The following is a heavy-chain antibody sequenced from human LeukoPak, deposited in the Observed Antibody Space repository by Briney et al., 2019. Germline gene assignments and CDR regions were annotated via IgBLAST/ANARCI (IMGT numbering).Heavy chain of an antibody. D-gene: IGHD3-22*01. CDR3: ARLPEIGAFDI. CDR2: IYYSGST. V-gene: IGHV4-39*01. J-gene: IGHJ3*02. CDR1: GGSISSSSYY. Sequence: PSETLSLTRTVSGGSISSSSYYWGWIRQPPGKGLEWIGSIYYSGSTYHNPSLKSRVTISVDTSKNQFSLKLSSVTAADTAVYYCARLPEIGAFDIWGQGTMVTVSS.